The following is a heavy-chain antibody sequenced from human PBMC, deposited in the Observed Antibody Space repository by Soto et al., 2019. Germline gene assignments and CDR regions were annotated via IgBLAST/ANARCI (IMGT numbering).Heavy chain of an antibody. CDR2: ISYDGSKK. D-gene: IGHD6-6*01. CDR1: GFTFSSYA. CDR3: ARVGDEYSSSSHDYYYYGMDV. Sequence: QVQLVESGGGVVQPGRSLRLSCAASGFTFSSYAKHWVRQAPGKGLEWVAVISYDGSKKYYADSVKGRFTISRDNSKNTLYLQMNSLRAEDTAVYYCARVGDEYSSSSHDYYYYGMDVWGQGTTVTVSS. J-gene: IGHJ6*02. V-gene: IGHV3-30-3*01.